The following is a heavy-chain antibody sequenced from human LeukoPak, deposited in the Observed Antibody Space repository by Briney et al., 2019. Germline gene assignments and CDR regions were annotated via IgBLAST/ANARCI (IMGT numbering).Heavy chain of an antibody. Sequence: GGSLRLSCAASGFTFDDYAMHWVRQAPGKGLEWVSGISWNSGSIGYADSVKGRFTISRDNAKNSLYLQMNSLRAEDTALYYCAKDIDSWNDGAYFDYWGQGTLVTVSS. J-gene: IGHJ4*02. CDR1: GFTFDDYA. CDR3: AKDIDSWNDGAYFDY. V-gene: IGHV3-9*01. CDR2: ISWNSGSI. D-gene: IGHD1-20*01.